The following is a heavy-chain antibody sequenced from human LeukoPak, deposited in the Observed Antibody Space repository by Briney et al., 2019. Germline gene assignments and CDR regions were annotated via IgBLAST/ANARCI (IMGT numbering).Heavy chain of an antibody. Sequence: GGSLRLSCAASGFTFSSYAMHWVRQAPGKGLEWVAVISYDGSNKYYADSVKGRFTISRDNSKNTLYLQMNSLRAEDTAVYYCASELAAAENWGQGTLVTVSS. V-gene: IGHV3-30-3*01. CDR2: ISYDGSNK. CDR3: ASELAAAEN. J-gene: IGHJ4*02. CDR1: GFTFSSYA. D-gene: IGHD6-13*01.